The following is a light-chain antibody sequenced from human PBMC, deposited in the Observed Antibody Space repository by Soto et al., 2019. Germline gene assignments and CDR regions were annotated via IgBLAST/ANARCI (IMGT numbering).Light chain of an antibody. J-gene: IGLJ2*01. CDR2: GNS. V-gene: IGLV1-40*01. CDR3: QSYDSSLSGGV. CDR1: SSNIGAGYD. Sequence: QSALTQPPSVSGAPGQRVTISCTGSSSNIGAGYDVHWYQQLPGTAPKLLIYGNSNRPSGVPDRFSGSKSGTSASLAITGLQAEDEADYSCQSYDSSLSGGVFGGGTKPTVL.